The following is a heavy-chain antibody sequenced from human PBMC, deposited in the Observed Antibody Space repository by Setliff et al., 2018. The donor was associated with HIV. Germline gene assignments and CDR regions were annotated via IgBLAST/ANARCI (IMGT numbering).Heavy chain of an antibody. J-gene: IGHJ3*02. Sequence: KPSETLSLTCAVYGGSFSDSHWNWVRQPPGKGLEWIGEVTHAGSTNYNPSLKSRVTISVDTSKNQFSLNLSSVTAADTAVYYCARANSIKGYSYGPDAFAIWGQGTLVTVSS. CDR1: GGSFSDSH. CDR2: VTHAGST. D-gene: IGHD5-18*01. CDR3: ARANSIKGYSYGPDAFAI. V-gene: IGHV4-34*01.